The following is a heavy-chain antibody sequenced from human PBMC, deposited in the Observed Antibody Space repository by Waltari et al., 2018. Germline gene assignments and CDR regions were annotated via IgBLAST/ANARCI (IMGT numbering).Heavy chain of an antibody. Sequence: QVQLVQSGAEVKKPGASVKVSCKASGYTFTSYAMHLVRQAPAQRLEWMGWINAGNGNTKYSQEFQGRVTITRDTSASTAYMELSSLRSEDMAVYYCARAEYYDFWSGYYLFDYWGQGTLVTVSS. CDR2: INAGNGNT. J-gene: IGHJ4*02. CDR1: GYTFTSYA. CDR3: ARAEYYDFWSGYYLFDY. V-gene: IGHV1-3*03. D-gene: IGHD3-3*01.